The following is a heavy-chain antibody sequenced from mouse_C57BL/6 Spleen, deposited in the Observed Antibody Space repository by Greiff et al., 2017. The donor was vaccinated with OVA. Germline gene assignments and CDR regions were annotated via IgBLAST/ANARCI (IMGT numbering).Heavy chain of an antibody. V-gene: IGHV1-82*01. J-gene: IGHJ3*01. D-gene: IGHD2-4*01. CDR3: ARGDYDYEGAY. Sequence: QVQLQQSGPELVKPGASVKISCKASGYAFSSSWLNWVKQRPGKGLEWIGRIYPGDGDTNYNGKFKGKATLTADKSSITAYMQLSSLTSEDSAVYFCARGDYDYEGAYWGQGTLVTVSA. CDR1: GYAFSSSW. CDR2: IYPGDGDT.